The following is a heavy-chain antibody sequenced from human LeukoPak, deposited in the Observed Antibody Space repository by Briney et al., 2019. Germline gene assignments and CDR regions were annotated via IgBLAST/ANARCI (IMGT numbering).Heavy chain of an antibody. CDR2: ISGSGGST. D-gene: IGHD6-6*01. J-gene: IGHJ5*02. CDR3: AKGSIAARGRFDP. V-gene: IGHV3-23*01. Sequence: GGSLRLSCAASGFTISSYAMSWVRQSPGKGLAWVSAISGSGGSTYYADSVKGRFTISRDNSKNTLYLQMNSLRAEDTAVYYCAKGSIAARGRFDPWGQGTLVTVSS. CDR1: GFTISSYA.